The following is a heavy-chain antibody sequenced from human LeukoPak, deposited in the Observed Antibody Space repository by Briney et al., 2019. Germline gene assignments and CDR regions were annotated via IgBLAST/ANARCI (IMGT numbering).Heavy chain of an antibody. J-gene: IGHJ6*02. D-gene: IGHD1-1*01. CDR3: ARGYNYGPPNGMDV. Sequence: GGSLRLSCAASGFTLSSYSMNWVRQAPGKGLEWVSFISSSMSTKYYADSVKGRFTISRDNAKNSLYLQMNSLRDEDTAVYCCARGYNYGPPNGMDVWGQGTTVTVSS. V-gene: IGHV3-48*02. CDR1: GFTLSSYS. CDR2: ISSSMSTK.